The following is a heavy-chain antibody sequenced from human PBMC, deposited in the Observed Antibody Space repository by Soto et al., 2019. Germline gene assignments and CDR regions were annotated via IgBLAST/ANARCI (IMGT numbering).Heavy chain of an antibody. J-gene: IGHJ4*02. CDR1: GFTFSSYG. V-gene: IGHV3-33*01. CDR3: ASDGSIRLYFDY. Sequence: SGGSLSLSCAASGFTFSSYGMHWVRQAPGKGLEGVAVIWYDGSNKYYADSVKGRFTISRDNSKNTLYLQMNSLRAEDTAVYYCASDGSIRLYFDYWGQGTLVTVYS. CDR2: IWYDGSNK. D-gene: IGHD3-10*01.